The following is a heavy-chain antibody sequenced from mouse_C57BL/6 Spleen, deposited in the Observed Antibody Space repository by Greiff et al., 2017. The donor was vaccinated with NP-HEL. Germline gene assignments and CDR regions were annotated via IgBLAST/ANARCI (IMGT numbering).Heavy chain of an antibody. CDR2: IDPETGGT. J-gene: IGHJ3*01. CDR3: TRAHYYGSSFVY. D-gene: IGHD1-1*01. V-gene: IGHV1-15*01. CDR1: GYTFTNYE. Sequence: VQLKESGAELVRPGASVTLSCKASGYTFTNYEMHWVKQTPVHGLEWIGAIDPETGGTAYNQKFKGKAILTADKSSSTAYMELRSLTSEDSAVYYCTRAHYYGSSFVYWGQGTLVTVSA.